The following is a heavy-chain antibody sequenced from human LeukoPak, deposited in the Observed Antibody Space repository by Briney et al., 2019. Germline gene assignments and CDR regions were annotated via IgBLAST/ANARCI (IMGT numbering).Heavy chain of an antibody. CDR2: IDFTSRYI. CDR1: GFTFSDYY. Sequence: GGSLRLSCAASGFTFSDYYMNWVRQAPGKGLEWVSSIDFTSRYIYNADSVKGRFTTSRDNAKNSLDLQMNSLKVEDTAVYYCATPAAGPGAEYSLYWGQGTLVIVSS. CDR3: ATPAAGPGAEYSLY. V-gene: IGHV3-21*01. D-gene: IGHD6-13*01. J-gene: IGHJ1*01.